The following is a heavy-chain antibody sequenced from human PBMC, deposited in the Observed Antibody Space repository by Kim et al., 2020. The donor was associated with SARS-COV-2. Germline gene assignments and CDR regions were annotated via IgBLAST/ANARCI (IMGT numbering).Heavy chain of an antibody. D-gene: IGHD2-8*01. J-gene: IGHJ4*01. V-gene: IGHV4-34*01. CDR2: INHSGST. CDR1: GGSFSGYY. Sequence: SETLSLTCAVYGGSFSGYYWSWIRQPPGKGLEWIGEINHSGSTNYNPSLKSRVTISVDTSKNQFSLKLSSVTAADTAVYYCARGLSRSTNGVIPLGYWG. CDR3: ARGLSRSTNGVIPLGY.